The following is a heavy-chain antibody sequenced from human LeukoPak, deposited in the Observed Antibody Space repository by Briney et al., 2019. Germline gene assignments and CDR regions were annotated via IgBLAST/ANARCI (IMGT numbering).Heavy chain of an antibody. CDR3: ARFSESSSLYYFDY. CDR2: INSDGSST. CDR1: GFTFSTYW. V-gene: IGHV3-74*01. D-gene: IGHD2-2*01. J-gene: IGHJ4*02. Sequence: GGSLRLSCAASGFTFSTYWMHWVRQGPGKGLLWVSRINSDGSSTNYADSLKSRVTISVDTSKNQFSLKLSSVTAADTAVYYCARFSESSSLYYFDYWGQGTLVTVSS.